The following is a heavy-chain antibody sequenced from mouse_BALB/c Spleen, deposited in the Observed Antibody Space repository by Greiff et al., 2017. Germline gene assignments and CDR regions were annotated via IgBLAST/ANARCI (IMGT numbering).Heavy chain of an antibody. J-gene: IGHJ1*01. CDR3: ARWGLRRGYFDV. Sequence: EVQVVESGPSLVKPSQTLSLTCSVTGDSITSGYWNWIRKFPGNKLEYMGYISYSGSTYYNPSLKSRISITRDTSKNQYYLQLNSVTTEDTATYYCARWGLRRGYFDVWGAGTTVTVSS. CDR1: GDSITSGY. CDR2: ISYSGST. V-gene: IGHV3-8*02. D-gene: IGHD2-2*01.